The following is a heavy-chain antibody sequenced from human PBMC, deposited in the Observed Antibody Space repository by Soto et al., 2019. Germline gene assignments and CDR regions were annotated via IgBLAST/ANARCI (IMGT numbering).Heavy chain of an antibody. CDR3: ARVGSGAFWGLRDP. V-gene: IGHV3-23*01. CDR2: ISSSGATT. D-gene: IGHD2-15*01. Sequence: GGSLRLSCAAHGFTINNYALAWVRQPPGKGLEWGSSISSSGATTDYADSAKGRFTISRGNSKNTMYLQMESRRAADRAVYYCARVGSGAFWGLRDPWGQGTLVTVSS. CDR1: GFTINNYA. J-gene: IGHJ5*02.